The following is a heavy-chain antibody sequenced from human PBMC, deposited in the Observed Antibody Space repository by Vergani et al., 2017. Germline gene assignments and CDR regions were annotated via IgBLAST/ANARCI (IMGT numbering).Heavy chain of an antibody. V-gene: IGHV4-59*01. CDR1: GGSISSYY. CDR3: ARATGTRGGDY. Sequence: QVQLQESGPGLVKPSETLSLTCTVSGGSISSYYWSWIRQPPGKGLEWIGYIYYSGSTNYNPSLKSRDTISVDTSKNQFSLKLSSVTAADTAVYYCARATGTRGGDYWGQGTLVTVSS. J-gene: IGHJ4*02. CDR2: IYYSGST. D-gene: IGHD1-1*01.